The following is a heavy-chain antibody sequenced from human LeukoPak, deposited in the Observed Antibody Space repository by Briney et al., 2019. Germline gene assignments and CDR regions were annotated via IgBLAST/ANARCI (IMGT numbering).Heavy chain of an antibody. Sequence: GGSLRLSCAASGFTFSSYWMNWVRQAPGKGLVWVSRIASDGSSTTYADSVKGRFSISRDNSKNTLSLQMSSLRTEDTAVYYCVKDRWVDYWGQGTLVTVSS. CDR1: GFTFSSYW. D-gene: IGHD4-23*01. J-gene: IGHJ4*02. CDR2: IASDGSST. CDR3: VKDRWVDY. V-gene: IGHV3-74*01.